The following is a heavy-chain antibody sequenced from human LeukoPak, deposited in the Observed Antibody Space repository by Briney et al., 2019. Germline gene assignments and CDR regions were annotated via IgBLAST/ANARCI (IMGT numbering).Heavy chain of an antibody. J-gene: IGHJ4*02. Sequence: SETLSLTCTVSGGSISSYYWSWIRQPPGKGLEWIGYIYYSGSTNYNPSLKSRVTISVDTSKNQFSLKLSSVTAADTAVYYCARDRGQIDYYGSYERWGQGTLVTVSS. D-gene: IGHD3-10*01. CDR1: GGSISSYY. CDR3: ARDRGQIDYYGSYER. V-gene: IGHV4-59*12. CDR2: IYYSGST.